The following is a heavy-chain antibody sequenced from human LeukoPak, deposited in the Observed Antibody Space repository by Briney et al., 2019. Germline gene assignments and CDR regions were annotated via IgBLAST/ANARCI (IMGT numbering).Heavy chain of an antibody. CDR3: ARGGPPGVLWFGES. J-gene: IGHJ5*02. V-gene: IGHV3-21*01. CDR1: GFTFSSYS. Sequence: GGSLRLSCAASGFTFSSYSMNWVRQAPGKGLEWVSSISSSSSYIYYADSVKGRFTISRDNAKNSLYLQMNSLRAEDTAVYYCARGGPPGVLWFGESWGQGTLVTVSS. CDR2: ISSSSSYI. D-gene: IGHD3-10*01.